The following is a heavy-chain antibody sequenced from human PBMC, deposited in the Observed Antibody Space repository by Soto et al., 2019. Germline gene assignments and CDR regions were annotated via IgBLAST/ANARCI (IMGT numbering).Heavy chain of an antibody. CDR3: ARGTSSLNSFHY. D-gene: IGHD2-2*01. CDR1: GFTFSSYA. J-gene: IGHJ4*02. CDR2: ISYDGSNK. Sequence: PGGSLRLSCAASGFTFSSYAMHWVRQAPGKGLEWVAVISYDGSNKYYADSVKDRFTISRDNSKNTLYLQMNSLRAEDTAVYYCARGTSSLNSFHYWGQGTLVTVSS. V-gene: IGHV3-30-3*01.